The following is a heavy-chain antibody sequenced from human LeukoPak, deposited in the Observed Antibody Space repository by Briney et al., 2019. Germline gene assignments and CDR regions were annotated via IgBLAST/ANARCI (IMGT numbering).Heavy chain of an antibody. J-gene: IGHJ6*02. CDR3: ARDARYYYDSSGYYGMDV. Sequence: TTSETLSLTCTVSGGSISSGGYYWSWIRQHPGKGLEWIGYIYYSGSTYYNPSLKSRVTISVDTSKNQFSLKLSSVTAADTAVYYCARDARYYYDSSGYYGMDVWGQGTTVTVSS. CDR2: IYYSGST. CDR1: GGSISSGGYY. V-gene: IGHV4-31*03. D-gene: IGHD3-22*01.